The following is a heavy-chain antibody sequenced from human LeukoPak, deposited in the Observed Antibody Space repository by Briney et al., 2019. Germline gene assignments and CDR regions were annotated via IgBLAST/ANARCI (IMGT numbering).Heavy chain of an antibody. V-gene: IGHV3-74*01. Sequence: GGSLRLSCAASGLSFSSHWMHWVRHAPGKGLVWVSHIKSDGTTTSYADSVKGRFTISRDNAKSTLYLQMNSLRAEDMAVYYCARGSDWGRRSAFDIWGQGTMVTVSS. D-gene: IGHD7-27*01. CDR3: ARGSDWGRRSAFDI. CDR2: IKSDGTTT. CDR1: GLSFSSHW. J-gene: IGHJ3*02.